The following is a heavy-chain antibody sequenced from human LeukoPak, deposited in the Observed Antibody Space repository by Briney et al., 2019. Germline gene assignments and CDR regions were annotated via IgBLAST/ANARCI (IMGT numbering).Heavy chain of an antibody. J-gene: IGHJ4*02. D-gene: IGHD3-16*01. CDR3: ARDHRGAFDY. CDR2: INSDGSSR. CDR1: GFTFSSYR. V-gene: IGHV3-74*01. Sequence: GGSLRLSCAASGFTFSSYRMYWVRQAPGKGLVWVSRINSDGSSRNYADSVKGRFTISRDNAKNTLYLQMNSLRVEDTAVYYCARDHRGAFDYWGQGTLVTVSS.